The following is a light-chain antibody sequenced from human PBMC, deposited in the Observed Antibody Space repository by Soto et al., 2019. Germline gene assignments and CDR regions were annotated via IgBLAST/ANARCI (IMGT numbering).Light chain of an antibody. CDR2: GAS. V-gene: IGKV3D-15*01. Sequence: EIVMTQSPATLSVSPGERATLSCRASQSVSSNLAWYPQKPGQAPRILIYGASTRATGIPARFSCSGAGTDCTRTISSLQSEDVAVDYCPQYNNWPLTFGGGTKVDIK. CDR1: QSVSSN. J-gene: IGKJ4*01. CDR3: PQYNNWPLT.